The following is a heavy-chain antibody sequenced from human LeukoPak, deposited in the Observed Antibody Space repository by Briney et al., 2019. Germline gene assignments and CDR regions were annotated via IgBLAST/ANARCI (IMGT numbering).Heavy chain of an antibody. Sequence: PGGSLRLSCVASGLTFSNSAMHWVRQAPGKGLEWVAIMSFDGSHERYGDSVKGRFTLSRDNSKNTLYLQINSLRTEDTAVYYCARGGKCSDGKCYLIDDWGQGTLVTVSS. V-gene: IGHV3-30*04. CDR1: GLTFSNSA. J-gene: IGHJ4*02. CDR2: MSFDGSHE. D-gene: IGHD2-15*01. CDR3: ARGGKCSDGKCYLIDD.